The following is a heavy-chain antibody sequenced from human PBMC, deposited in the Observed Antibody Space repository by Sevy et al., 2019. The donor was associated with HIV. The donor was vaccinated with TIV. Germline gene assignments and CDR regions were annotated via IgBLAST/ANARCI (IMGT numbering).Heavy chain of an antibody. J-gene: IGHJ4*02. CDR1: GFTFSSFE. V-gene: IGHV3-48*03. CDR2: ISSCGSLI. D-gene: IGHD4-17*01. CDR3: TRDLPPSATTVAHFDY. Sequence: GGSLRLSCAASGFTFSSFEMNWVRQTPGKGLEWVSFISSCGSLIYYADSVKGRFTISRDNAKNSLYLQMNSLRAEDTGVYYCTRDLPPSATTVAHFDYWVQGTLVTVSS.